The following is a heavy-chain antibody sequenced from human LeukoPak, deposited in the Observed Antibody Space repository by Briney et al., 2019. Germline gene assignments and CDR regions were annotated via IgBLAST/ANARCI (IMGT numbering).Heavy chain of an antibody. V-gene: IGHV3-7*01. CDR1: GFSISNYW. D-gene: IGHD7-27*01. Sequence: GGALRLSWAAPGFSISNYWMNWGRQAPGKGLGWVANIKQDGSEKNYVDSVKGRFTISRDNAKNSLILQMNSLRDEDTAVYYCARGVWAPFDSWGQGTLVSVSS. CDR3: ARGVWAPFDS. CDR2: IKQDGSEK. J-gene: IGHJ4*02.